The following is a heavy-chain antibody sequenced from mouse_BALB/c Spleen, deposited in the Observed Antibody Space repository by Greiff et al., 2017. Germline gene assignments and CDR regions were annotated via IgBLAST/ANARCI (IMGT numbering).Heavy chain of an antibody. CDR2: IDPENGNT. CDR3: ASSYYGSSDYAMDY. Sequence: VHVKQSGAELVRPGALVKLSCKASGFNIKDYYMHWVKQRPEQGLEWIGWIDPENGNTIYDPKFQGKASITADTSSNTAYLQLSSLTSEDTAVYYCASSYYGSSDYAMDYWGQGTSVTVSS. D-gene: IGHD1-1*01. J-gene: IGHJ4*01. V-gene: IGHV14-1*02. CDR1: GFNIKDYY.